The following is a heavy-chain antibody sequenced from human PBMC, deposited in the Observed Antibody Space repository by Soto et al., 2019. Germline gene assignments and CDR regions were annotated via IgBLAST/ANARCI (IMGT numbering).Heavy chain of an antibody. Sequence: RGSLRPSXAGSGFTLSDHYIDWVRQAPGKGMEWVGRSRDKLQVYSTAYDASVKGRFTTSRDESKNSAYLQMNSLKTEDTAVYYCVRATYFSDSSGYTRCLDYWGQGTLVTVSS. CDR2: SRDKLQVYST. D-gene: IGHD3-22*01. CDR1: GFTLSDHY. J-gene: IGHJ4*02. V-gene: IGHV3-72*01. CDR3: VRATYFSDSSGYTRCLDY.